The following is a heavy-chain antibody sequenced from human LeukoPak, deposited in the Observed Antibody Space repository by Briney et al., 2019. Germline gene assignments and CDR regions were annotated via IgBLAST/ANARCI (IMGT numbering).Heavy chain of an antibody. CDR3: ARGIYYDSSGYDY. CDR1: GFTFSDYY. D-gene: IGHD3-22*01. V-gene: IGHV3-7*01. Sequence: GGSLRLSCAASGFTFSDYYMSWIRQAPGKGLGWVANIKQDGSEKYYVDSVKGRFTISRDNAKNSLYLQMNSLRAEDTAVYYCARGIYYDSSGYDYWGQGTLVTVSS. J-gene: IGHJ4*02. CDR2: IKQDGSEK.